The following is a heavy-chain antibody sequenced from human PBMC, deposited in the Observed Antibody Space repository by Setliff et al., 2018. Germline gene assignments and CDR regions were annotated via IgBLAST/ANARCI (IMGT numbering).Heavy chain of an antibody. CDR3: VRGGLAAACKKGVFEH. D-gene: IGHD6-13*01. CDR1: GYTFSDYG. CDR2: INTGGGSA. J-gene: IGHJ4*02. V-gene: IGHV1-46*01. Sequence: ASVKVSCKASGYTFSDYGVSWVRQAPGQGLEWMGTINTGGGSASIVDQFQGRVTMTRDTSTSTVYLELNSLRSDDTAVYYCVRGGLAAACKKGVFEHWGQGTLVTVSS.